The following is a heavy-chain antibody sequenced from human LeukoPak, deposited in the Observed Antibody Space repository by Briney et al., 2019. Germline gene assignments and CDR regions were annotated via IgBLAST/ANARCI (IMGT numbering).Heavy chain of an antibody. J-gene: IGHJ5*02. CDR2: IIPIFGTA. D-gene: IGHD3-3*01. CDR1: GGTFSSYA. Sequence: ASVKVSCKASGGTFSSYAISWLRQAPGQGLEWMGGIIPIFGTANYAQKFQGRVTITADESTSTAYMELSSLRSEDTAVYYCATSDFWSGYYVRFDPWGQGTLVTVSS. V-gene: IGHV1-69*01. CDR3: ATSDFWSGYYVRFDP.